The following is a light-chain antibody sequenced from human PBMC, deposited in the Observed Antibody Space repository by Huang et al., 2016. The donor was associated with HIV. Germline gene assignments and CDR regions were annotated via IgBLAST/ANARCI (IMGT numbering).Light chain of an antibody. CDR2: DAA. CDR1: QSVGTY. V-gene: IGKV3-11*01. CDR3: QQRSNWPPIFT. Sequence: EVVLTQSPATLSLSPGERATLSCRASQSVGTYIAWYQQRPGQAPRLLVYDAATRAAVIPARFSGRGSGTDFTLTVSNLEPEDFAVYYCQQRSNWPPIFTFGHGTRVDIK. J-gene: IGKJ3*01.